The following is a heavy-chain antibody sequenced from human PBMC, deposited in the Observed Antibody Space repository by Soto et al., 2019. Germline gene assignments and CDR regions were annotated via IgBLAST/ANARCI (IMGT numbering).Heavy chain of an antibody. CDR3: ARDSIYCRGGSCSWGIDEFDI. Sequence: GASVKVSCKASGGTFSSYAISWVRQAPGQGLEWMGGIIPIFGTANYAQKFQGRVTITADESTSTAYVELSSLRSEDTAVYYCARDSIYCRGGSCSWGIDEFDIRGQGTMVNVSS. CDR1: GGTFSSYA. V-gene: IGHV1-69*13. D-gene: IGHD2-15*01. CDR2: IIPIFGTA. J-gene: IGHJ3*02.